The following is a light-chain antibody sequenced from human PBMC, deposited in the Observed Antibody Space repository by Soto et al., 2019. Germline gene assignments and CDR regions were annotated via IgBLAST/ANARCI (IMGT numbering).Light chain of an antibody. J-gene: IGKJ4*01. Sequence: DIQMTQSPSSLSASVGDRVTITCRASQGISSWLAWYQQKPEQAPKSLIYTASRLQSGVPSRFSGSGSGTDFTLTISSLQPEDSATYYCQQYHSYPPTFGGGTRVEIK. V-gene: IGKV1D-16*01. CDR1: QGISSW. CDR3: QQYHSYPPT. CDR2: TAS.